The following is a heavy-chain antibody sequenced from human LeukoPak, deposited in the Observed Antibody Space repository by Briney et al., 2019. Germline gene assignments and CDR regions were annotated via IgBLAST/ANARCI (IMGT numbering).Heavy chain of an antibody. V-gene: IGHV5-51*01. CDR3: ARHEYRSGWYGIDY. Sequence: GESLKISCQGSGYSFTSYWIGWVRQMPGKGLGWMGIIYPGDSATRNNPSFQGQVTMSADKSISTAYLQWSSLKASDTAMYNCARHEYRSGWYGIDYWGQGTLVTVSS. D-gene: IGHD6-19*01. CDR2: IYPGDSAT. CDR1: GYSFTSYW. J-gene: IGHJ4*02.